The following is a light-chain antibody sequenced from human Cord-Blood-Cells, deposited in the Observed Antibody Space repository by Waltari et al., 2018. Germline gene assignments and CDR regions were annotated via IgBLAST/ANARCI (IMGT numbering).Light chain of an antibody. CDR2: EGS. V-gene: IGLV2-23*01. CDR1: SSDVGSYNL. Sequence: QSALTQPASVSGSPGQSITISCTGTSSDVGSYNLFPWYQQHPGKAPKLVLYEGSKRPSGVSNRFSGSKSGNTASLTISGLQAEDEADYYCCSYAGSSTWVFGGGTKLTVL. J-gene: IGLJ3*02. CDR3: CSYAGSSTWV.